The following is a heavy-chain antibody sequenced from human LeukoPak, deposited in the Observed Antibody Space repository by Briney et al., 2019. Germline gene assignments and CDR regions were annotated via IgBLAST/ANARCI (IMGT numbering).Heavy chain of an antibody. J-gene: IGHJ4*02. CDR3: ARVVPAAYIDY. D-gene: IGHD2-2*01. CDR2: INHSGGT. V-gene: IGHV4-39*07. Sequence: PSETLSLTCTVSGGSISSSSYYWSWIRQPPGKGLGWIGEINHSGGTNYNPSLKSRVTISVDTSKKQFSLKLTSVTAADTAVYYCARVVPAAYIDYWGQGSPVTVSS. CDR1: GGSISSSSYY.